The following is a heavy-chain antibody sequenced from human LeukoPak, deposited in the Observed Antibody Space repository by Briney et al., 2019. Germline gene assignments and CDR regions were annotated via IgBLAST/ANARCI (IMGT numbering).Heavy chain of an antibody. D-gene: IGHD3-10*01. CDR2: IYYSGGT. CDR3: ARDRGARDAFDI. V-gene: IGHV4-39*01. J-gene: IGHJ3*02. CDR1: GGSISSTRNY. Sequence: SETLSLTCTVSGGSISSTRNYWAWIRQPPGKGPEWIQSIYYSGGTYSNPSLKSRVIISVDTRKNQFSLRLSSVTVADTAVYYCARDRGARDAFDIWGQGTMVTVSS.